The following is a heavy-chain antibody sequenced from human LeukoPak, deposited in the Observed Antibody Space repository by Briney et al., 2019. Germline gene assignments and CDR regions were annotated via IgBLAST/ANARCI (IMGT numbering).Heavy chain of an antibody. Sequence: GGSLRLSCAASGFTFSSYAMTWVRQAPGKGLEWVSGIIGSGGSTYYADSVKGRFTISRDNSKNTLYLQMNSLRAEDTAVYYCAKDYYYGSGSYYAPDRYYFDYWGQGTLVTVSS. CDR3: AKDYYYGSGSYYAPDRYYFDY. CDR1: GFTFSSYA. V-gene: IGHV3-23*01. J-gene: IGHJ4*02. CDR2: IIGSGGST. D-gene: IGHD3-10*01.